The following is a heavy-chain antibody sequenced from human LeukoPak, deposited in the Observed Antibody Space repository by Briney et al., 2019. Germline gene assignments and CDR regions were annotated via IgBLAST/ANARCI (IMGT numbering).Heavy chain of an antibody. CDR2: IKQDGSEK. V-gene: IGHV3-7*01. CDR3: ARVGMGEAAAVNWFDP. Sequence: GGSLGLSCAASGFTFSSYWMSWVRQAPGKGLEWVANIKQDGSEKYYVDSVKGRFTISRDNAKNSLYLQMNSLSAEDTAVYYCARVGMGEAAAVNWFDPWGQGTLVTVSS. D-gene: IGHD6-13*01. CDR1: GFTFSSYW. J-gene: IGHJ5*02.